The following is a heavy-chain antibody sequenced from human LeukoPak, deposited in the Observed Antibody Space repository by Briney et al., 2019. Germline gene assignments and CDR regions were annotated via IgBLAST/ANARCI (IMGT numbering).Heavy chain of an antibody. CDR1: GGSFSGYY. CDR3: ARGIYYDSSGPDY. D-gene: IGHD3-22*01. J-gene: IGHJ4*02. Sequence: PSETLSLTCAVYGGSFSGYYWSWIRQPPGKGLEWIGEINHSGSTNYNPSLKSRVTISVDTSKNQFSLKLSSVTAADTAVYYCARGIYYDSSGPDYWGRGTLVTVSS. V-gene: IGHV4-34*01. CDR2: INHSGST.